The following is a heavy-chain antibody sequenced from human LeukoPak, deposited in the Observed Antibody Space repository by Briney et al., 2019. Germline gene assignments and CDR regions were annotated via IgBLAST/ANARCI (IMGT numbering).Heavy chain of an antibody. CDR2: IYPGDSDT. V-gene: IGHV5-51*01. Sequence: GESLKISCKGSGYSFTSHWIGWVRQMPGKGLEWMGIIYPGDSDTRYSPSFQGQVTISADKSISNAYLQWSSLKASDTAMYYCARSPPSLHYYRSGYSDYWGQGTLVTVSS. J-gene: IGHJ4*02. CDR3: ARSPPSLHYYRSGYSDY. D-gene: IGHD3-10*01. CDR1: GYSFTSHW.